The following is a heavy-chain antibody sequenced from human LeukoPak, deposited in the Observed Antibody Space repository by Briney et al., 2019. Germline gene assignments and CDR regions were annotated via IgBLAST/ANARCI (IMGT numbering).Heavy chain of an antibody. D-gene: IGHD3-3*01. CDR3: ASGRYDVLCGYSTTFDP. V-gene: IGHV4-39*01. Sequence: SETLSLTCTVSGGSTGSRNYYWAWIRQPPGKELEWIGSIYQSGRTYYNPSLKSRVSISVDTSKNRFSLNLNSVIAADTAVYHCASGRYDVLCGYSTTFDPWGQGTLVTVSS. CDR2: IYQSGRT. J-gene: IGHJ5*02. CDR1: GGSTGSRNYY.